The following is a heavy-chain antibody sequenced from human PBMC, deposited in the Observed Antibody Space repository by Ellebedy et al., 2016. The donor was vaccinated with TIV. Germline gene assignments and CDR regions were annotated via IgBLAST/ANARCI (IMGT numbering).Heavy chain of an antibody. J-gene: IGHJ5*01. CDR1: GGIFRSYA. V-gene: IGHV1-46*01. Sequence: ASVKVSCKASGGIFRSYAISWIRQAPGQGLEWMGVLDVRVGSTVYAQKVQGRFTMTRDTSTRTVYMELTSLRSDDTAVYYCASVPSAGADFWGQGTLVTVSS. D-gene: IGHD4-17*01. CDR3: ASVPSAGADF. CDR2: LDVRVGST.